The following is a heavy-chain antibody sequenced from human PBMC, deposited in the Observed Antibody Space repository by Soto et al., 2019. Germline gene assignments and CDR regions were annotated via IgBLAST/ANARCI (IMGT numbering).Heavy chain of an antibody. CDR1: GFSLTTSAVG. J-gene: IGHJ4*02. CDR2: IYWNDDK. Sequence: QITLKESGPTLVKPTQTLTLTCTFSGFSLTTSAVGVGWVRQPPGKALEWLALIYWNDDKRHSPSLKNRLTITKDTSKNQVVLTMTSMDPVDTATYYCTHSRAGLNAVWGQGTLVTVSS. CDR3: THSRAGLNAV. V-gene: IGHV2-5*01. D-gene: IGHD2-8*01.